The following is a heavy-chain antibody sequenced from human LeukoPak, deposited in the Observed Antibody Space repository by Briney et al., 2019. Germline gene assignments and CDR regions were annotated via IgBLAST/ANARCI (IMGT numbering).Heavy chain of an antibody. J-gene: IGHJ6*02. CDR3: ARDGPAVAADTSSYYYYGMDV. Sequence: GGSLRLSCAASGFTFSNSWMHWVRQTPGKGPVWVSCINTDGNIMRYADSVKGRFTISRDNAKNTLYLQMNSLRAEDTAVYYCARDGPAVAADTSSYYYYGMDVWGQGTTVTVSS. D-gene: IGHD6-19*01. V-gene: IGHV3-74*01. CDR2: INTDGNIM. CDR1: GFTFSNSW.